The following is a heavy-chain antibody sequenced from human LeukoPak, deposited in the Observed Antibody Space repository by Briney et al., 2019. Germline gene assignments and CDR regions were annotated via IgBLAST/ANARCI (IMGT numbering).Heavy chain of an antibody. V-gene: IGHV3-30*18. Sequence: PGRSLRLSCAASGFTFSSYGMHWVRQAPGKGLEWVAVISYDGSNKYYADSVKGRFTISRDNSKNTLYLQMNSLRAEDTAVYYCAKSHETRGSGSAYDYWGQGTLVTVSS. J-gene: IGHJ4*02. CDR3: AKSHETRGSGSAYDY. D-gene: IGHD3-10*01. CDR1: GFTFSSYG. CDR2: ISYDGSNK.